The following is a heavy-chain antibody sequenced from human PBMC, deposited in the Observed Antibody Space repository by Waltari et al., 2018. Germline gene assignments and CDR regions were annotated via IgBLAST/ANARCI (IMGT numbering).Heavy chain of an antibody. J-gene: IGHJ5*02. Sequence: QVQLQESGPGLVKPSQTLSLTCTVSGGSISSGDYYWSWTRQPPGKGLEWIGYIYYSGSTYYNPSLKSRVTISVDTSKNQFSLKLSSVTAADTAVYYCAREGDPDFWSGNPWGQGTLVTVSS. CDR1: GGSISSGDYY. CDR2: IYYSGST. CDR3: AREGDPDFWSGNP. D-gene: IGHD3-3*01. V-gene: IGHV4-30-4*08.